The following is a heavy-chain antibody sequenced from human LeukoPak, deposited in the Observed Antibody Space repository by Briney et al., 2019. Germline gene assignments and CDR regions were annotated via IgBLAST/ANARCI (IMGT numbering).Heavy chain of an antibody. CDR3: ARGRPPWGGLHNWFDP. V-gene: IGHV4-34*01. CDR2: INRSGST. J-gene: IGHJ5*02. CDR1: GGSFSGYY. D-gene: IGHD2-21*02. Sequence: PSETLSLTCAVYGGSFSGYYWSWIRQPPGEGLEWIGEINRSGSTNYNPSLKSRVTKSVDTSKNQFSLKLSSVTAADTAVYYCARGRPPWGGLHNWFDPWGQGTLVTVSS.